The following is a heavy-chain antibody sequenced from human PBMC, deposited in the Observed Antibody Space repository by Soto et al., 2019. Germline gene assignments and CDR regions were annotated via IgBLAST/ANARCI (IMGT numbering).Heavy chain of an antibody. CDR2: ISGSGGNT. Sequence: GGSLRLSCAASGFTFSSYAMSWVRQAPGKGLEWVSTISGSGGNTYYAESVKGRFTISRDNSKNTLYLQINSLRAEDTAVYYCANHRGTTGTTRSEIYSRGQGTLVPVSS. J-gene: IGHJ1*01. CDR3: ANHRGTTGTTRSEIYS. V-gene: IGHV3-23*01. CDR1: GFTFSSYA. D-gene: IGHD1-1*01.